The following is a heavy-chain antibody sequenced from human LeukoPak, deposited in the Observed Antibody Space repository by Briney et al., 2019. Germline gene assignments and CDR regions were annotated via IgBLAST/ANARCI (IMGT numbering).Heavy chain of an antibody. J-gene: IGHJ4*02. CDR3: ARTDTGLFDY. D-gene: IGHD5-18*01. CDR2: TYYSGST. CDR1: GGSISSYY. Sequence: SETLSLTCTVSGGSISSYYWSWIRQPPGKGLEWIGYTYYSGSTNYNPSLKSRVTISVDTSKNQFSLKLSSVTAADTAVYYCARTDTGLFDYWGQGTLVTVSS. V-gene: IGHV4-59*01.